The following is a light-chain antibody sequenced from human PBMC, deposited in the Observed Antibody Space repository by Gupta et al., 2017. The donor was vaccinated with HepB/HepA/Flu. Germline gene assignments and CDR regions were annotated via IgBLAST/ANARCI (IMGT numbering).Light chain of an antibody. CDR1: RNDIGTYNY. CDR2: DVI. Sequence: QSALTQPASVSGSPGPSIIISCTGTRNDIGTYNYVSWYQQHPGQAPKLIIYDVISRPSGVAARFSGSKSGNTASLTISGLQPEDEADFYCSSYTASGTLIFGGGTKLTGL. J-gene: IGLJ2*01. V-gene: IGLV2-14*03. CDR3: SSYTASGTLI.